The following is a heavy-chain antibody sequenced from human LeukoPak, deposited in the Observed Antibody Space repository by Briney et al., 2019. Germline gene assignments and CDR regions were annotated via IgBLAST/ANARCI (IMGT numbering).Heavy chain of an antibody. V-gene: IGHV1-18*01. CDR2: ISAYNGNT. J-gene: IGHJ4*02. Sequence: ASVKVSCKASGYTFTSYGISWVRQAPGQGLEWMGWISAYNGNTNYAQKLQGRVTMTTDTSTSTAYMELRSLRPDDTAVYYCARVGMTTVVTSFDYWGQGTLVTVSS. CDR3: ARVGMTTVVTSFDY. D-gene: IGHD4-23*01. CDR1: GYTFTSYG.